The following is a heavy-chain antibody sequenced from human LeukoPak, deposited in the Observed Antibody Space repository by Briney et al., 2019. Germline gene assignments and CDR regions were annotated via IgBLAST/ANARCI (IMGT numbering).Heavy chain of an antibody. Sequence: PGGSLRLSCAASGFTFSSYGMHWVRQAPGKGLEGVAFIRYDGSNKYYADSVKGRFTISRDNSKNTLYLQMNSLRAEDTAVYYCAKDATVTSGLVDYWGQGTLVTVSS. CDR1: GFTFSSYG. V-gene: IGHV3-30*02. CDR3: AKDATVTSGLVDY. J-gene: IGHJ4*02. CDR2: IRYDGSNK. D-gene: IGHD4-11*01.